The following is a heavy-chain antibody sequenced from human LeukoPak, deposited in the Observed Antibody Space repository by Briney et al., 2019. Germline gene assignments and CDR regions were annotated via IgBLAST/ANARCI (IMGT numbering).Heavy chain of an antibody. CDR2: SSAYNGNT. CDR1: GYTFTSYG. D-gene: IGHD2-2*01. V-gene: IGHV1-18*04. CDR3: ARVKGGYCSSTSCYLGY. J-gene: IGHJ4*02. Sequence: GASVKVSCKASGYTFTSYGISWVRQAPGQGLEWMGWSSAYNGNTNYAQKLQGRVTMTTDTSTSTAYMELRSLRSDDTAVCYCARVKGGYCSSTSCYLGYWGQGTLVTVSS.